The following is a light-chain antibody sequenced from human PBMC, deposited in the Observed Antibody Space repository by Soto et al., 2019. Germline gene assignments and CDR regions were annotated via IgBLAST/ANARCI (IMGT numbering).Light chain of an antibody. J-gene: IGLJ2*01. CDR1: TSNIGSKT. Sequence: QSVLTQPPSASGTPGQRVTISCSGSTSNIGSKTVSWYQQLPGSAPRVLIYNNNERPSGVPDRFSGSKSGTSASLAISGLQSEDEADYYCATWDDSLPAFFCGGTKLTVL. CDR2: NNN. CDR3: ATWDDSLPAF. V-gene: IGLV1-44*01.